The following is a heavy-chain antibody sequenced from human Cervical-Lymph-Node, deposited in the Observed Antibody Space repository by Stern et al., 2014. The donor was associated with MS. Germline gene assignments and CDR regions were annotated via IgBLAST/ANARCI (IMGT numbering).Heavy chain of an antibody. CDR2: LYHRGRT. V-gene: IGHV4-61*02. Sequence: VQLVESGPGLVKPSQTLSLTCTVSGGSLRSGSYYWSWIRQPAGKGLEWIGRLYHRGRTNYNPSLKSRVTISVDTSKTQFSLRLSSVTAADTAVYYCARGGRTGTMTYDYWGQGNLVTVSS. CDR3: ARGGRTGTMTYDY. D-gene: IGHD1-1*01. J-gene: IGHJ4*02. CDR1: GGSLRSGSYY.